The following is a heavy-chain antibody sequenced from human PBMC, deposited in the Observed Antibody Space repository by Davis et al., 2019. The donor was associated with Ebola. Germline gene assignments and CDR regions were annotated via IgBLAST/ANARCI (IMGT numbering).Heavy chain of an antibody. CDR2: INPNSGGT. CDR1: GYTFTGYY. J-gene: IGHJ4*02. CDR3: ATLPGYCSGGSCSTLFDY. Sequence: ASVKVSCKASGYTFTGYYMHWVRQAPGQGLEWMGWINPNSGGTNYAQKFQGRVTMTRDMSISTAYMELSSLRSEDTAVYYCATLPGYCSGGSCSTLFDYWGQGTLVTVSS. V-gene: IGHV1-2*02. D-gene: IGHD2-15*01.